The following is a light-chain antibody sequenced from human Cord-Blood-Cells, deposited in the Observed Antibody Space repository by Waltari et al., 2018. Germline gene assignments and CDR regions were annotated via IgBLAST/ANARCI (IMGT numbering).Light chain of an antibody. V-gene: IGKV3-11*01. CDR3: QQRSNWPT. CDR2: DAS. J-gene: IGKJ1*01. CDR1: QSVSSY. Sequence: DIVLTQSPAPLSLSPGDRATLSCRASQSVSSYLAWYQQKPGQAPRLLIYDASNRATGIPARFSGSGSGTDFTLTISSLEPEDFAVYYCQQRSNWPTFGQGTKVEIK.